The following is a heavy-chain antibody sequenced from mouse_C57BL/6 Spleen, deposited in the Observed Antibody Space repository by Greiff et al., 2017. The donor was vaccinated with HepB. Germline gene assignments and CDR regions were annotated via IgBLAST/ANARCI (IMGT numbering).Heavy chain of an antibody. V-gene: IGHV14-3*01. J-gene: IGHJ3*01. CDR1: GFNIKNTY. D-gene: IGHD1-1*01. CDR3: ARFPYYGSSPAWFAY. Sequence: EVQLQQSVAELVRPGASVKLSCTASGFNIKNTYMHWVKQRPEQGLEWIGRIDPANGNTKYAPKFQGKATITADTSSNTAYLQLSSLTSEDTAIYYCARFPYYGSSPAWFAYWGQGTLVTVSA. CDR2: IDPANGNT.